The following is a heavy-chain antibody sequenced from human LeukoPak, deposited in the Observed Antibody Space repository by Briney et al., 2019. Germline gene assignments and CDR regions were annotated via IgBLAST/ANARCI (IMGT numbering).Heavy chain of an antibody. Sequence: ASVKVSCKASGYTFTSYGISWVRQAPGQGLEWMGWISAYNGNTNYAQKLQGGVTMTTDTSTSTAYMELRSLRSDDTAVYYCARAPRVRGVIKNAFDIWGQGTMVTVSS. J-gene: IGHJ3*02. V-gene: IGHV1-18*04. CDR3: ARAPRVRGVIKNAFDI. D-gene: IGHD3-10*01. CDR1: GYTFTSYG. CDR2: ISAYNGNT.